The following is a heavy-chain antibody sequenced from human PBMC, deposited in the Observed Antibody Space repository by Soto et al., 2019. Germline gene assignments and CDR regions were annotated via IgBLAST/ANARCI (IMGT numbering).Heavy chain of an antibody. CDR2: ISGSGGNI. CDR1: GFTFSSYA. CDR3: AKPASGWYPKLMNGMDV. J-gene: IGHJ6*02. V-gene: IGHV3-23*01. D-gene: IGHD6-19*01. Sequence: GGSLRLSCVVSGFTFSSYAMSWVRQAPGKGLEWVSSISGSGGNIYYADSVKGRFTISRDNSKNRLHLQMNSLRAEDTAVYYCAKPASGWYPKLMNGMDVWGQGTTVTVSS.